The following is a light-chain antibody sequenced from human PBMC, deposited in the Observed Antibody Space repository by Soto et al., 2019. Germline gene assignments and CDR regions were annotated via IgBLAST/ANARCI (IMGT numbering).Light chain of an antibody. CDR3: LQYDLCPWA. V-gene: IGKV3-20*01. CDR2: DSS. J-gene: IGKJ1*01. Sequence: EVVLTHFPAILSLSPVERATLFCSAGASFSSNFFAWYQQKPGQPPRRLIYDSSTRATGFPDRFSGSGSGTDFTLNIIRLEPEDFAVYYWLQYDLCPWAFGQGTKVDIK. CDR1: ASFSSNF.